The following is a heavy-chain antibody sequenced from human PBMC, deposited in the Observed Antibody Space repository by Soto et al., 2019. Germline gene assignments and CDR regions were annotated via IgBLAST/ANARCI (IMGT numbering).Heavy chain of an antibody. CDR3: AAGEASSRNLAPYYLDY. CDR1: GGSMRNYF. J-gene: IGHJ4*02. Sequence: LSLTCTVSGGSMRNYFWTWIRQPPGKGLEWIGYIHYSGTTSFFPSYNPSLRSRVTISEDTSKNQFSLKLLSVTTADTAVYFCAAGEASSRNLAPYYLDYWGQGTLVTVSS. D-gene: IGHD6-13*01. CDR2: IHYSGTT. V-gene: IGHV4-59*01.